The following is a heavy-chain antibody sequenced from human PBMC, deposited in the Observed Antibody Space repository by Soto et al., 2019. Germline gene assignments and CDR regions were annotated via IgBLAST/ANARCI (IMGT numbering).Heavy chain of an antibody. CDR3: AFGEESRYYYYGMDV. J-gene: IGHJ6*02. CDR2: INPSGGST. Sequence: GASVKVSCTASGYTFTSYYMQWVRQAPGQGLEWMGIINPSGGSTSYAQKFQGRVTMTRDTSTSTVYMELSSLRSEDTAVYYCAFGEESRYYYYGMDVWGQGTTVTVSS. V-gene: IGHV1-46*03. CDR1: GYTFTSYY. D-gene: IGHD3-10*01.